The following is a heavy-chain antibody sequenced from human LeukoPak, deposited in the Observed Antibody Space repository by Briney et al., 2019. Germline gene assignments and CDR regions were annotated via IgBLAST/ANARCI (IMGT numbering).Heavy chain of an antibody. CDR3: ARLFQSLGYCSGGSCYSGWFDP. D-gene: IGHD2-15*01. V-gene: IGHV4-59*08. CDR2: IYYSGST. J-gene: IGHJ5*02. CDR1: GGSISSYY. Sequence: SETLSLTCTVSGGSISSYYWSWIRQPPGKGLEWIGYIYYSGSTNYNPSLKSRVTISVDTSKNQFSLKLSSVTAADTAVYYCARLFQSLGYCSGGSCYSGWFDPWGQGTLVTVSS.